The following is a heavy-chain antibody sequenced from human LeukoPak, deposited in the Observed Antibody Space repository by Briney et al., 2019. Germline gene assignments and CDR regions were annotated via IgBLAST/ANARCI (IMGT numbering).Heavy chain of an antibody. CDR1: GYTFPNFG. J-gene: IGHJ4*02. V-gene: IGHV1-18*01. CDR3: ARGDVGATRGLDY. Sequence: ASVKVSCKASGYTFPNFGIIWVRQAPGQGLEWMGWISPYSGDTNYAQNLQGRVTMTTDTSTTTAYMELTSLRSDDTAVYYCARGDVGATRGLDYWGQGTLVTVSS. CDR2: ISPYSGDT. D-gene: IGHD1-26*01.